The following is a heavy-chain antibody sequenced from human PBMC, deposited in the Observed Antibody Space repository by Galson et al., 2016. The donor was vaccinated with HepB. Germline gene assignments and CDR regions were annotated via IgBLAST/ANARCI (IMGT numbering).Heavy chain of an antibody. CDR1: GFTFSDFY. J-gene: IGHJ6*03. CDR3: ARYRRESARYYTDV. V-gene: IGHV3-7*03. Sequence: SLRLSCAASGFTFSDFYMSWIRQAPGKGLEWVANINQDGSLKYYVDSVRGRFTISRDNAENSLSLQMNSLRAEDTAVYYCARYRRESARYYTDVWGGGTTVIVSS. CDR2: INQDGSLK. D-gene: IGHD3-10*01.